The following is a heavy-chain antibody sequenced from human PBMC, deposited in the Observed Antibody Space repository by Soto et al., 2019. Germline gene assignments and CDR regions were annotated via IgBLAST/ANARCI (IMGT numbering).Heavy chain of an antibody. CDR2: ISSSSSTI. D-gene: IGHD6-13*01. CDR3: ARERGSSSWYRYFQH. Sequence: GGSLRLSCAASGFTFSSYSKNWVRQAPGKGLEWVSYISSSSSTIYYADSVKGRFTISRDNAKNSLYLQMNSLRAEDTAVYYCARERGSSSWYRYFQHWGQGTLVTVSS. V-gene: IGHV3-48*01. J-gene: IGHJ1*01. CDR1: GFTFSSYS.